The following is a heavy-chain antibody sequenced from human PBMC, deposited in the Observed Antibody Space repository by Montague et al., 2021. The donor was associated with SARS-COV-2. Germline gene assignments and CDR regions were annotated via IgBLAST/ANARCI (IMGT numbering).Heavy chain of an antibody. CDR2: ISGTGVST. D-gene: IGHD6-19*01. V-gene: IGHV3-23*01. CDR3: AKEGGTGWSLDS. CDR1: GFRFSFYD. Sequence: SRRLSCDASGFRFSFYDMTWVRQAPGKGLECISVISGTGVSTHYADSVKGRFTISRDNSRNTLFLQMNSLRAEDTATYFCAKEGGTGWSLDSWGPGTPVTVSS. J-gene: IGHJ4*02.